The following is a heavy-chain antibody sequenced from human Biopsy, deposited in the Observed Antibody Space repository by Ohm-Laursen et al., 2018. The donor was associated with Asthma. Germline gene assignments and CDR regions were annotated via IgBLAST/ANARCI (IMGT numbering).Heavy chain of an antibody. CDR3: ASGPQWSGLDI. D-gene: IGHD2-8*01. V-gene: IGHV4-34*01. J-gene: IGHJ6*02. Sequence: SDTLSLTCALNRGPFRGYVWAWIRQPPGKGLEWIGEIPQGGATTVNPSLKSRVTISMDPSKSQLYLSLRSLTAADTAVYYCASGPQWSGLDIWGQGTTVTASS. CDR1: RGPFRGYV. CDR2: IPQGGAT.